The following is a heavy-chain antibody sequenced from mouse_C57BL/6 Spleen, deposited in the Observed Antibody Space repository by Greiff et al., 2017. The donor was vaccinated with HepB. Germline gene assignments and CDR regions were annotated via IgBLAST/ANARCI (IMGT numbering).Heavy chain of an antibody. V-gene: IGHV1-82*01. D-gene: IGHD4-1*01. Sequence: VKLQESGPELVKPGASVKISCKASGYAFSSSWMNWVKQRPGKGLEWIGRIYPGDGDTNYNGKFKGKATLTADKSSSTAYMQLSSLTSEDSAVYFCARESELGLNYFDYWGQGTTLTVSS. CDR2: IYPGDGDT. CDR3: ARESELGLNYFDY. J-gene: IGHJ2*01. CDR1: GYAFSSSW.